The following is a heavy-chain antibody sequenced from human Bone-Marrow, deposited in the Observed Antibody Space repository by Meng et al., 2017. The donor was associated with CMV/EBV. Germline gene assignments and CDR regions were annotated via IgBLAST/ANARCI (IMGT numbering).Heavy chain of an antibody. CDR3: ARDIVVVPAAIWGYYYYGMDV. J-gene: IGHJ6*02. CDR2: IIPIFGTA. Sequence: SVKVSCKASGGTFSSYAISWVRQAPGQGLEWMGGIIPIFGTANYAQKFQGRVTITTDESTSTAYMELSSLRSEDTAVYYCARDIVVVPAAIWGYYYYGMDVWGQGTTVTV. CDR1: GGTFSSYA. V-gene: IGHV1-69*05. D-gene: IGHD2-2*01.